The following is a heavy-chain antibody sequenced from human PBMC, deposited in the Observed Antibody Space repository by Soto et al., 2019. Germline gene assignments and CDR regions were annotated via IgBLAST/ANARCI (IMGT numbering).Heavy chain of an antibody. CDR2: INPYSGKT. CDR1: GYTFTNYG. Sequence: QVQLVQSGSEVKKPRASVKVSCKASGYTFTNYGLTWVRQAPGHGLEWVAWINPYSGKTKYAQKFQGRVTVTTDTSTSTAYMELRGLRSDDTAVYYCAQDDNSGYMVDWGQGALVTVSS. V-gene: IGHV1-18*01. D-gene: IGHD3-22*01. J-gene: IGHJ4*02. CDR3: AQDDNSGYMVD.